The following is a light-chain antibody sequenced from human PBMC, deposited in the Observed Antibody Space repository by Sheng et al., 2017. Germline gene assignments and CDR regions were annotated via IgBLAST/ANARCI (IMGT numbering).Light chain of an antibody. J-gene: IGKJ4*01. CDR1: QSVSSSY. CDR2: DAS. Sequence: EIVLTQSPGTLSLSPGERATLSCRASQSVSSSYLAWYQQKPGQAPRLLIYDASSRATGIPDRFSGSGSGTDFTLTISRLEPEDFAVYYCQQYERSPLTFGGGTKVDIK. V-gene: IGKV3-20*01. CDR3: QQYERSPLT.